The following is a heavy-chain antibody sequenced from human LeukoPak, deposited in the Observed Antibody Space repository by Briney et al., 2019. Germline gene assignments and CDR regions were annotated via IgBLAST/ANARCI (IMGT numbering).Heavy chain of an antibody. J-gene: IGHJ3*02. V-gene: IGHV3-23*01. CDR2: ISGSGGST. Sequence: GGSLRLSCAASGFTFSDYYMSWIRQAPGKGLEWVSAISGSGGSTYYADSVKGRFTISRDNSKNTLYLQMNSLRAEDTAVYYCAKAGGVLYDFWSGYSPSPFDIWGQGTMVTVSS. CDR1: GFTFSDYY. D-gene: IGHD3-3*01. CDR3: AKAGGVLYDFWSGYSPSPFDI.